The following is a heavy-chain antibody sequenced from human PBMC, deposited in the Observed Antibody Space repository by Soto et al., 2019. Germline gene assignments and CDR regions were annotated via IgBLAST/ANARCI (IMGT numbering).Heavy chain of an antibody. D-gene: IGHD5-12*01. CDR2: IIPIFGTA. V-gene: IGHV1-69*12. CDR3: ARGNHRWLQLWYFDL. Sequence: QVQLVQSGAEVKKPGSSVTVSCKASGGTFSSYTISWVRQAPGQGLEWMGGIIPIFGTANYAQKFQGRVTSTADESTGKAYMELSSLRSEDTAVYYCARGNHRWLQLWYFDLWGRGTLVTVSS. CDR1: GGTFSSYT. J-gene: IGHJ2*01.